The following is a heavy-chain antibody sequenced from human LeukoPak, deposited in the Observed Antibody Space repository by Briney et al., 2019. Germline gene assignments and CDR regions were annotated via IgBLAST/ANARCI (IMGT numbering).Heavy chain of an antibody. D-gene: IGHD5-24*01. Sequence: SETLSLTCAVYGGSFSGYYWSWIRQPPGKGLEWIGEINHSGSTNYNPSLKNRVTISVDTSKNQFSLKLSAVTAADTAVYYCARGGGRWLPLNYWGQGTLVTVSS. CDR1: GGSFSGYY. J-gene: IGHJ4*02. CDR3: ARGGGRWLPLNY. CDR2: INHSGST. V-gene: IGHV4-34*01.